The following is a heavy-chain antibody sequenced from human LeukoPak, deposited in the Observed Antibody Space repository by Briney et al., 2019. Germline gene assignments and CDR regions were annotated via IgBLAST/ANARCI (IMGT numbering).Heavy chain of an antibody. CDR2: ISAYNGNT. CDR1: GYTFTSYG. D-gene: IGHD6-13*01. Sequence: GASVKVSCKASGYTFTSYGISWVRQAPGQGLEWMGWISAYNGNTNYAQKLQGRVTMTTDTSTSTAYMELRSLRSDDTAVYYCARDRVGSSSWYGSRRYLAPDYWGQGTLVTVPS. CDR3: ARDRVGSSSWYGSRRYLAPDY. J-gene: IGHJ4*02. V-gene: IGHV1-18*01.